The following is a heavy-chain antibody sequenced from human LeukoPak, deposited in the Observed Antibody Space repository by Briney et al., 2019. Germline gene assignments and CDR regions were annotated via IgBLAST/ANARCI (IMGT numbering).Heavy chain of an antibody. J-gene: IGHJ3*02. CDR3: AKDRTGWLQYDAFDI. CDR1: GFTVSSNY. CDR2: IYSGGST. D-gene: IGHD5-24*01. Sequence: GGSLRLSCAASGFTVSSNYMSWVRQAPGKGLEWVSVIYSGGSTYYADSVKGRFTISRDNAKNSLYLQMNSLRAEDTALYYCAKDRTGWLQYDAFDIWGQGTMVTVSS. V-gene: IGHV3-53*05.